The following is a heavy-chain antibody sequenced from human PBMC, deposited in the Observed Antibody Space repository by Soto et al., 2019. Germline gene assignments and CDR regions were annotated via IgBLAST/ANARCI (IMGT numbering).Heavy chain of an antibody. CDR1: GYTFTSYD. CDR2: MNPNSGNT. V-gene: IGHV1-8*01. D-gene: IGHD6-13*01. J-gene: IGHJ5*02. CDR3: AREAAAGPEGWFDP. Sequence: QVQLVQSGAEVKKPGASVKVSCKASGYTFTSYDINWVRQATGQGLEWMGWMNPNSGNTGYAQKFQGRVTMTRNTSISTAYMELRSLRSDDTAVYYCAREAAAGPEGWFDPWGQGTLVTVSS.